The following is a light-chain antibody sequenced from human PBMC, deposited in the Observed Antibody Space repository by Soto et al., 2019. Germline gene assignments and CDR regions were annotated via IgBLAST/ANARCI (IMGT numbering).Light chain of an antibody. CDR1: QSISSY. CDR3: QHYDKLPGK. Sequence: RLANTRSSLCRFGEDCGSIRSLASQSISSYLAWYQQKPGKAPRLLIYAASTLQSGVPSRFCGSGSGTEFTLTISRLKPDDLPFYYCQHYDKLPGKFGQGTRLDIK. V-gene: IGKV1-8*01. CDR2: AAS. J-gene: IGKJ1*01.